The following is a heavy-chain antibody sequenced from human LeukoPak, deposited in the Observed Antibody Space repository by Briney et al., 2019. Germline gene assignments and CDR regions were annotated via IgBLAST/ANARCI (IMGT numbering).Heavy chain of an antibody. J-gene: IGHJ6*03. D-gene: IGHD1-26*01. CDR3: ARVPLYSGSQADYYMDV. CDR1: GYTFTSYY. Sequence: ASVKVSCKASGYTFTSYYMHWVRQAPGQGLEWIGIINPSGGSTSYAQKFQGRVTMTRDMSTSTVYMELSSLRSEDTAVYYCARVPLYSGSQADYYMDVWGKGTTVTVSS. CDR2: INPSGGST. V-gene: IGHV1-46*01.